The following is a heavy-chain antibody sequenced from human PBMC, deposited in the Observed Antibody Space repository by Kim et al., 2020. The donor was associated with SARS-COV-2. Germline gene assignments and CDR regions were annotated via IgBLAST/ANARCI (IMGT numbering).Heavy chain of an antibody. V-gene: IGHV4-34*01. Sequence: SRSSDLTPSRQSRVTISIDASKTQFSLKLSSVTAADTAVYYCARADGDTWGQGTLVTVSS. CDR3: ARADGDT. CDR2: SRSS. D-gene: IGHD5-18*01. J-gene: IGHJ4*02.